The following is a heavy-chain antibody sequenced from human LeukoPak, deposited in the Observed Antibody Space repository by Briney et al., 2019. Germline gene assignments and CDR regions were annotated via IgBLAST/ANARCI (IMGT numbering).Heavy chain of an antibody. J-gene: IGHJ4*02. Sequence: PGGSLRLSCAASGFTFSAYNMCWVRQAPAKGLQWISYCSRSSRTIYYADSVKGRFTISRDDATNALYLQMNSLRDEDSAVYYCARAAGYYAPFDNWGQGTLVTVSS. CDR1: GFTFSAYN. D-gene: IGHD2-2*01. V-gene: IGHV3-48*02. CDR3: ARAAGYYAPFDN. CDR2: CSRSSRTI.